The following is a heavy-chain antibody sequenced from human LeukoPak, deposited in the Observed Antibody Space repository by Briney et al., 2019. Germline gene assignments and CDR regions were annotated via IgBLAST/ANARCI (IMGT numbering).Heavy chain of an antibody. CDR1: GFTFSGYY. CDR2: IGGSGGTT. Sequence: GGSLRLSCAASGFTFSGYYMSWIRQAPGKGLEWVSRIGGSGGTTYYADSVKGRFTISRDNSNNTLYLEMNSLRAEDTALYYCAKVWSGGYFNSWGQGTLVTVSS. CDR3: AKVWSGGYFNS. D-gene: IGHD3-10*01. J-gene: IGHJ4*02. V-gene: IGHV3-23*01.